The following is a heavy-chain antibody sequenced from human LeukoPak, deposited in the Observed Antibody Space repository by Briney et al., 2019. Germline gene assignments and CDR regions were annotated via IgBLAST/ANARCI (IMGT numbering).Heavy chain of an antibody. D-gene: IGHD4-17*01. CDR2: INHSGST. J-gene: IGHJ5*02. V-gene: IGHV4-34*01. Sequence: SETLSLTCAVYGGSFSGYYWSWIRQPPGKGLEWIGEINHSGSTNYNPSLKSRVTISVDTSKNQFSLKLSSVTAADTAVYYCARRTVTTFRWFDLWGQGTLVTVSS. CDR3: ARRTVTTFRWFDL. CDR1: GGSFSGYY.